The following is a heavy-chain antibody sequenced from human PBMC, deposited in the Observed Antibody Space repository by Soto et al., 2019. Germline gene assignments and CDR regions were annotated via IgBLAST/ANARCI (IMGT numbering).Heavy chain of an antibody. V-gene: IGHV4-39*01. J-gene: IGHJ6*02. Sequence: QLQLQESGPGLVKPSETLSLTCTVSGGSISSSSYYWGWIRQPPGKGLEWIGRIYYSGSTYYNPAPKRRVTISVDTSKNQCSLKLSSVTAADTAVYYCASLFYCSSTSCYYYYGMDVWGQGTTVTVSS. CDR1: GGSISSSSYY. D-gene: IGHD2-2*01. CDR3: ASLFYCSSTSCYYYYGMDV. CDR2: IYYSGST.